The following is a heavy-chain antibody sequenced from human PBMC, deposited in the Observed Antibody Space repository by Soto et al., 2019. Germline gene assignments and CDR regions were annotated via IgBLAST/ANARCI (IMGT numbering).Heavy chain of an antibody. D-gene: IGHD3-16*01. V-gene: IGHV1-18*01. J-gene: IGHJ4*02. CDR3: AYSLRGSCWLNF. CDR1: GYTFTNYG. CDR2: ISADNGNT. Sequence: QVQLVQSGAELTKPGASVKVSCKASGYTFTNYGITWVRQAPGQGLEWMGWISADNGNTHSAQKFQGRVTMTTDTSTSTAYMELRSLRTDDTAVYFCAYSLRGSCWLNFWGQGTLVTVSS.